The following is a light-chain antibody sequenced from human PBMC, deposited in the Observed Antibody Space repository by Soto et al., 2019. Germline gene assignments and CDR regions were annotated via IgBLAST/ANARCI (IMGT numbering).Light chain of an antibody. J-gene: IGKJ4*01. CDR2: AAS. Sequence: DIQMTQPPSSLSASVGDRVTITCRASQSISNYLNWYQQKPGKAPKFLIYAASSLQSGVPSRFSGRGSGTDFTLTISSLQPEDFATYYCQQSYSTPLTFGGGTKVDIK. CDR1: QSISNY. CDR3: QQSYSTPLT. V-gene: IGKV1-39*01.